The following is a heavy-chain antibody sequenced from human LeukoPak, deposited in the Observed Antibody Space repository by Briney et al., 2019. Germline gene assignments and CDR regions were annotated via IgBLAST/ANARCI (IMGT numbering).Heavy chain of an antibody. CDR1: GYSFTGYY. V-gene: IGHV1-2*02. CDR2: INPKSGGT. D-gene: IGHD3-3*01. CDR3: TRETGANYDPGAFDV. J-gene: IGHJ3*01. Sequence: ASVTVSCKASGYSFTGYYIHWVRQAPGQGLEWMGWINPKSGGTDSAEKFEGRVTMTRDTSIRTSFLELGRLKSDDTAVYYCTRETGANYDPGAFDVWGQGTMVTVSS.